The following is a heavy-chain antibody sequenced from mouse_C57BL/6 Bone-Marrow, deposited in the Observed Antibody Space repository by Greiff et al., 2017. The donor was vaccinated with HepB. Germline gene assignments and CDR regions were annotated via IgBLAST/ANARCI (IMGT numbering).Heavy chain of an antibody. Sequence: EVQVVESGGGLVKPGGSLKLSCAASGFTFSSYAMSWVRQTPEKRLEWVATISDGGSYTYYPDNVKGRFTISRDNAKNNLYLQMSHLKSEDTAMYYCARLLFWYFDVWGTGTTVTVSS. CDR2: ISDGGSYT. J-gene: IGHJ1*03. CDR1: GFTFSSYA. V-gene: IGHV5-4*01. CDR3: ARLLFWYFDV.